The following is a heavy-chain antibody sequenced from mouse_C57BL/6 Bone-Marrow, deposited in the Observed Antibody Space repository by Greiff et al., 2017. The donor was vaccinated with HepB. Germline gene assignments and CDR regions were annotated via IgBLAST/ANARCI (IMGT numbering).Heavy chain of an antibody. CDR1: GYTFTDYY. V-gene: IGHV1-26*01. CDR3: ARAGIYYGNTYYAMDY. J-gene: IGHJ4*01. D-gene: IGHD2-1*01. Sequence: VQLQQSGPGLVKPGASVKISCKASGYTFTDYYMNWVKQSHGKSLEWIGDINPNNGGTSYNQKFKGKATLTVDKSSSTAYMELRSLTSEDSAVYYCARAGIYYGNTYYAMDYWGQGTSVTVSS. CDR2: INPNNGGT.